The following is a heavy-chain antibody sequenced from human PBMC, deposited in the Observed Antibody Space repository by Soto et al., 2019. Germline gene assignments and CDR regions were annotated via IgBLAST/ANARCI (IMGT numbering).Heavy chain of an antibody. D-gene: IGHD2-2*01. CDR2: ISYSGST. CDR1: GGSISSYY. CDR3: ARGKERVAMPSGY. V-gene: IGHV4-59*01. Sequence: QVQLQESGPGLVKPSETLSLTCTVSGGSISSYYWSWIRQPPGKGLEWIGYISYSGSTNYNPSLKSRVTISVDTSKNQFSLKLTSVTAADTAVYYCARGKERVAMPSGYWGQGTLVTVSS. J-gene: IGHJ4*02.